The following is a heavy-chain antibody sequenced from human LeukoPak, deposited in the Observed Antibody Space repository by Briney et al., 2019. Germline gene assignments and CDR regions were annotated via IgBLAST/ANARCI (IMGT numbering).Heavy chain of an antibody. Sequence: SQTLSLTCTVSGDSISSGSYYWSWIRQPAGKGLEWIGRIYTSGNTNYNPSLKSRVTISVDTSKNQFSLKLSSVTAADTAVYYCARGPYYYDSSGYSDAFDIWGQGTMVTVSS. D-gene: IGHD3-22*01. CDR2: IYTSGNT. CDR3: ARGPYYYDSSGYSDAFDI. CDR1: GDSISSGSYY. V-gene: IGHV4-61*02. J-gene: IGHJ3*02.